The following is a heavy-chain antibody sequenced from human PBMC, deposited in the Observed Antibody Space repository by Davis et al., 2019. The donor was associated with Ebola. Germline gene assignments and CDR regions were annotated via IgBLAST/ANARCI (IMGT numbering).Heavy chain of an antibody. J-gene: IGHJ5*02. Sequence: SVKVSCKASGGTFSSYAISWVRQAPGQGLEWMGGIIPIFGTANYAQKFQGRLTITVDESTTTAYMELRSLGSEDTAVYYCARDAGGSGYYGSWFDPWGQGTLVTVSS. CDR1: GGTFSSYA. D-gene: IGHD3-3*01. CDR2: IIPIFGTA. CDR3: ARDAGGSGYYGSWFDP. V-gene: IGHV1-69*13.